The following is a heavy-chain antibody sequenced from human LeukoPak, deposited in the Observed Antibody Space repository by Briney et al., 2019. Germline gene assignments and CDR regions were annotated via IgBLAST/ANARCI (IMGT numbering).Heavy chain of an antibody. D-gene: IGHD2-21*02. CDR1: GFTFSSYA. CDR3: ASPPGPYCGGDCYSQYFQH. Sequence: GGSLRLSCAASGFTFSSYAMSWVRQAPGKGLEWVSAISGSGGSTYYADSVKGRFTISRDNSKNTLYLQMNSLRAEDTAVYYCASPPGPYCGGDCYSQYFQHWGQGTLVTVSS. V-gene: IGHV3-23*01. CDR2: ISGSGGST. J-gene: IGHJ1*01.